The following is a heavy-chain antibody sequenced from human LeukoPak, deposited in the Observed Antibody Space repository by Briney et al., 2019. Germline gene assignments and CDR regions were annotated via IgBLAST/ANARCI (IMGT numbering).Heavy chain of an antibody. D-gene: IGHD5-18*01. Sequence: SQTLSLTCTVSGGSISSGSYYWSWIRQPAGKGLEWIGRIYTSGSTNYNPSLKSRVTMSVDTFKNQFSLKLNSLTAADTAVYYCARGRQFGIQLWPYAFDIWGQGTMVTVSS. V-gene: IGHV4-61*02. J-gene: IGHJ3*02. CDR1: GGSISSGSYY. CDR3: ARGRQFGIQLWPYAFDI. CDR2: IYTSGST.